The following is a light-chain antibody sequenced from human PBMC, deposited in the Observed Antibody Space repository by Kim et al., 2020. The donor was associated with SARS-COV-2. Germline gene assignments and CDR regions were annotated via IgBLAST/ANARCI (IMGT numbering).Light chain of an antibody. CDR2: DAS. CDR3: QQYNSYSLT. Sequence: ASVGKQITITCRASQSISGWLAWYQQKPGKAPKLLIYDASSLESGVPSRFSRSGSETEFTLTISSLQPDDFATYYCQQYNSYSLTFGGGTKVDIK. J-gene: IGKJ4*01. V-gene: IGKV1-5*01. CDR1: QSISGW.